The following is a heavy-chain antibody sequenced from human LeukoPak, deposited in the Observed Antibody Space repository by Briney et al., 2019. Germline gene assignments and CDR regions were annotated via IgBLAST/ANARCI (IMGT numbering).Heavy chain of an antibody. Sequence: PSETLSLTCAVSGYSISSGYYWAWIRQPPGKGLEWIGSIYHSGSTYYNPSLKSRVTISLDTSKNQFSLKLTSVTAADTAVYYCALTGYSSTWTIDYWGQGTLVTVSS. CDR1: GYSISSGYY. CDR2: IYHSGST. J-gene: IGHJ4*02. V-gene: IGHV4-38-2*01. D-gene: IGHD6-13*01. CDR3: ALTGYSSTWTIDY.